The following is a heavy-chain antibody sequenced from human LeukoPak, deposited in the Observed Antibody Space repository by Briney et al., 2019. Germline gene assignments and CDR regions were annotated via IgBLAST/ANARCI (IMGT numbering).Heavy chain of an antibody. J-gene: IGHJ3*02. Sequence: PGGSLSLPCAASGFTFSTYAMHWVRQAPGKGLEWVAFIRYDGTNKHYGDSVKGRFTISRDNSKNTLYLQMNSLRAEDTAVYYCARGHMDIVATDDAFDIWGQGTMVTVSS. D-gene: IGHD5-12*01. V-gene: IGHV3-30*02. CDR2: IRYDGTNK. CDR3: ARGHMDIVATDDAFDI. CDR1: GFTFSTYA.